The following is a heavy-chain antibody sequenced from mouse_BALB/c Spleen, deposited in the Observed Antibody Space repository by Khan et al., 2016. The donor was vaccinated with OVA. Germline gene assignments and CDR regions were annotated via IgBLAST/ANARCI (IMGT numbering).Heavy chain of an antibody. V-gene: IGHV9-3*02. Sequence: QIQLVQSGPELKKPGETVKISCKGSGYTFTNYGINWVKQAPGKGVKWMGWINTNTGEPTYAEEFKGRFGFSLETSASTAYLQINNLKNEDTATSFCARKLRHFDYWGQGTTLTVSS. D-gene: IGHD2-4*01. CDR3: ARKLRHFDY. J-gene: IGHJ2*01. CDR2: INTNTGEP. CDR1: GYTFTNYG.